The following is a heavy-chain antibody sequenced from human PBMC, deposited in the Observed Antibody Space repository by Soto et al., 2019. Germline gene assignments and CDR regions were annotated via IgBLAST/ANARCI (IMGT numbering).Heavy chain of an antibody. Sequence: SKTLSLTCAVYGGSFSGYYWSWIRQPPGKGLEWIGEINHSGSTNYNPSLKSRVTISVDTSKNQFSLKLSSVTAADTAVYYCAREGRLRYFDRLSGAFDIWGQGTMVTVSS. CDR1: GGSFSGYY. D-gene: IGHD3-9*01. V-gene: IGHV4-34*01. CDR2: INHSGST. J-gene: IGHJ3*02. CDR3: AREGRLRYFDRLSGAFDI.